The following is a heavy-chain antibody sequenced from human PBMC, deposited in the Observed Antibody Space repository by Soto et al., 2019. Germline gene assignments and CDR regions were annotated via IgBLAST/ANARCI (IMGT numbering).Heavy chain of an antibody. CDR1: GYTFTSYG. J-gene: IGHJ6*02. V-gene: IGHV1-18*01. Sequence: GASVKVSCKASGYTFTSYGISWVRQAPGQGLEWMGWISAYNGNTNCAQKLQGRVTMTTDTSTSTAYMELRSLRSDDTAVYYCARXGYCSSTSCHYYYGMDVWGQGTTVTVSS. CDR3: ARXGYCSSTSCHYYYGMDV. CDR2: ISAYNGNT. D-gene: IGHD2-2*01.